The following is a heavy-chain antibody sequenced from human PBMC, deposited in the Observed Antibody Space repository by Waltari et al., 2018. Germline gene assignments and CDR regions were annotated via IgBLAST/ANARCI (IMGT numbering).Heavy chain of an antibody. CDR1: EFTLSNSA. J-gene: IGHJ4*02. D-gene: IGHD6-19*01. V-gene: IGHV3-23*01. Sequence: DVRLSESGGGLAQPGGSLRLSCVASEFTLSNSAMSWVRQAPGKGGEGVSALVRRGFGTHYADSVKGRFAISRDNAKNTLYLQMNSLRAEDTAVYYCAKCEMYDSGWCAFFRYWGQGTLVTVSS. CDR2: LVRRGFGT. CDR3: AKCEMYDSGWCAFFRY.